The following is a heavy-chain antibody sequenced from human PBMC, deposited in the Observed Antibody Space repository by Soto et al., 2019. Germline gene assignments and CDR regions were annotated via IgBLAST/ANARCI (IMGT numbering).Heavy chain of an antibody. V-gene: IGHV3-23*01. CDR2: ISGSGSST. J-gene: IGHJ4*02. Sequence: EVQLLESGGGLVQPGGSLRLSCVASGFTFCDYAMRWVHQAPGEGLVWVSGISGSGSSTYDADSVKGRYTISRVNSKITQYLQMNSLRAEATAVYYCAQAGHRSSWPYYSDSRGQGTLVTVAS. D-gene: IGHD6-13*01. CDR3: AQAGHRSSWPYYSDS. CDR1: GFTFCDYA.